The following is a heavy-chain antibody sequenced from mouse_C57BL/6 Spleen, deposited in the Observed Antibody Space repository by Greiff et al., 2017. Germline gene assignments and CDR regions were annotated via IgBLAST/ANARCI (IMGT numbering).Heavy chain of an antibody. CDR2: IDPSDSYT. CDR3: ARAYYDYDGAWFAY. CDR1: GYTFTSYW. V-gene: IGHV1-69*01. D-gene: IGHD2-4*01. J-gene: IGHJ3*01. Sequence: VQLQQSGAELVMPGASVKLSCKASGYTFTSYWMHWVKQRPGQGLEWIGEIDPSDSYTNYNQKFKGKSTLTVDKSSSTAYMQLSSLTSEDSAVYYCARAYYDYDGAWFAYWGQGTLVTVSA.